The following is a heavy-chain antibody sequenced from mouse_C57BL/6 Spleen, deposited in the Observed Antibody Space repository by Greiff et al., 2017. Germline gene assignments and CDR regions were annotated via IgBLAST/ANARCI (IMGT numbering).Heavy chain of an antibody. V-gene: IGHV1-53*01. J-gene: IGHJ4*01. D-gene: IGHD2-10*02. CDR1: GYTFTSYW. Sequence: QVQLKQPGTELVKPGASVKLSCKASGYTFTSYWMHWVKQRPGQGLEWIGNINPSNGGTNYNEKFKSKATLTVDKSSSTAYMQLSSLTSEDSAVYYCARRGYGNYPSYAMDYWGQGTSVTVSS. CDR2: INPSNGGT. CDR3: ARRGYGNYPSYAMDY.